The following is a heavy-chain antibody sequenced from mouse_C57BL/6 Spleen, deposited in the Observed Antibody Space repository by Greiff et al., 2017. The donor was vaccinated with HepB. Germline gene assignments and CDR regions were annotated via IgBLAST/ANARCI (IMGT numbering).Heavy chain of an antibody. V-gene: IGHV1-9*01. CDR1: GYTFTGYW. D-gene: IGHD1-1*01. CDR2: ILPGSGST. CDR3: ARRGGTTVVAPSWFAY. J-gene: IGHJ3*01. Sequence: QVQLKESGAELMKPGASVKLSCKATGYTFTGYWIEWVKQRPGHGLEWIGGILPGSGSTNYNEKFKGKATFTADTSSNTAYMQLSSQTTEDSAIYYCARRGGTTVVAPSWFAYWGQGTLVTVSA.